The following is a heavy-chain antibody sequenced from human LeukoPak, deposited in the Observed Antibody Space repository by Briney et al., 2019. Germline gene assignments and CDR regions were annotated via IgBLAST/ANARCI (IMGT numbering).Heavy chain of an antibody. Sequence: PSETLSLTCTVSGGSISSSSYYWGWIRQPPGKGLEWIGSIYYSGSTYYNPSLKSRVTISVDTSKNQFSLKLSSVTAADTAVYYCARSRHSSGWLEFDPWGQGTLVTVSS. CDR3: ARSRHSSGWLEFDP. J-gene: IGHJ5*02. V-gene: IGHV4-39*07. D-gene: IGHD6-19*01. CDR1: GGSISSSSYY. CDR2: IYYSGST.